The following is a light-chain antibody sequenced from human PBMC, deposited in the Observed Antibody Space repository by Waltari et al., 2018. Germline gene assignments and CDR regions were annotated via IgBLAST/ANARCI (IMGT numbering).Light chain of an antibody. J-gene: IGKJ4*01. CDR3: QQYNSYSPVT. Sequence: DIQLTQSPSTLSASVGDRVTITCRASQSIYSWLAWYQQKPEKAPKLLIYRASSLESGVPSRFSSSGSGTEFTLTISSLQADDLATYYCQQYNSYSPVTFGGGTKVEIK. CDR1: QSIYSW. CDR2: RAS. V-gene: IGKV1-5*03.